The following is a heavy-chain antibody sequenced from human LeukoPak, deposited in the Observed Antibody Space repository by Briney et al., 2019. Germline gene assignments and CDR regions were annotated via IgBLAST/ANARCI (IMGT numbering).Heavy chain of an antibody. D-gene: IGHD6-19*01. J-gene: IGHJ3*02. V-gene: IGHV3-15*07. Sequence: GGSLRLSCAASGFTFSNDWMNWVRQAPGKGLEWVGRIKSTVDGGTTDFAAPVKGRFTVSRDDSENTLYLQMSSLRIEDTALYYCTTGGNVIVAGTRAFDIWGHGTMVIVSS. CDR3: TTGGNVIVAGTRAFDI. CDR1: GFTFSNDW. CDR2: IKSTVDGGTT.